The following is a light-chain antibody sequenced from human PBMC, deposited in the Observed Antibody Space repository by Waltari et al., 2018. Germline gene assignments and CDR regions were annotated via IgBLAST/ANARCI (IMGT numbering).Light chain of an antibody. V-gene: IGLV3-1*01. CDR3: QTWDSTYVV. CDR2: QDV. CDR1: QLGDKY. Sequence: SYELTQPPSVSVSPGQTANISCSGTQLGDKYGCWYHQKPGQSPFLVIYQDVKRPSGIPERFSGSNSGNTATLTISGTQAMDEADYYCQTWDSTYVVFGGGTTLTVL. J-gene: IGLJ2*01.